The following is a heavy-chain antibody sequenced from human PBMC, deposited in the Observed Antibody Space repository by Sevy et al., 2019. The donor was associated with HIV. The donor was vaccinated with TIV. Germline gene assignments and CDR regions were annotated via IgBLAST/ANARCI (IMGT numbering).Heavy chain of an antibody. CDR1: GFTFSSYA. V-gene: IGHV3-23*01. CDR2: ISGSGGNT. CDR3: AKDQKISDSSGYGNFDY. Sequence: GGSLRLSCAASGFTFSSYAMSWVRQAPGKGLEWVSAISGSGGNTYYADSVNGRSTISGDNSKNTLYLQMNSLRAEATAVYYCAKDQKISDSSGYGNFDYWGQGTLVTVSS. J-gene: IGHJ4*02. D-gene: IGHD3-22*01.